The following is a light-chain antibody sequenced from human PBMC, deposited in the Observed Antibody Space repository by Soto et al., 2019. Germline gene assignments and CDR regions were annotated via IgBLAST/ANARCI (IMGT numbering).Light chain of an antibody. CDR1: QSVSSS. Sequence: DIVLTQSPGTLSLSPGERATLSCRASQSVSSSYVAWYQQKPGQSPRLLIYGASNRATGIPARFSGSGSGTEFTLTISSLQSEDFAVYYCQQYNNWPLTFGGGTKVDI. CDR2: GAS. CDR3: QQYNNWPLT. V-gene: IGKV3D-15*01. J-gene: IGKJ4*01.